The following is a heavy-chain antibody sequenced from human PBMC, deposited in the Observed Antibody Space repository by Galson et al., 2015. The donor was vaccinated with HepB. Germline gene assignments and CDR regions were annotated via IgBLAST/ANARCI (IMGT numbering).Heavy chain of an antibody. Sequence: SVKVSCKASGYTFTGHYMHWVRQAPGQGLEWTGWINPNSGGTKYAQKFQGWVTMTIDTSIRTAYMELSSLKSDDTAVYYCARDGSTSGWYGIDNWGQGTLVTVSS. D-gene: IGHD6-19*01. CDR2: INPNSGGT. V-gene: IGHV1-2*04. J-gene: IGHJ4*02. CDR1: GYTFTGHY. CDR3: ARDGSTSGWYGIDN.